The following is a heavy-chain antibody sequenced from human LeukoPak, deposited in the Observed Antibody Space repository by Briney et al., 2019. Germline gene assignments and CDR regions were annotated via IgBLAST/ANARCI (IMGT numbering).Heavy chain of an antibody. CDR1: GASFSGYY. CDR2: INHSGST. CDR3: ARALLTDPLLTTVTGY. V-gene: IGHV4-34*01. Sequence: SESLSLTCAVYGASFSGYYWGWIRQPPGKGLECIGEINHSGSTNSNPSLRSRVTTSVDTSKNQFSLKLSSVTAADTAVYYCARALLTDPLLTTVTGYWGQGTLVTVSS. J-gene: IGHJ4*02. D-gene: IGHD4-17*01.